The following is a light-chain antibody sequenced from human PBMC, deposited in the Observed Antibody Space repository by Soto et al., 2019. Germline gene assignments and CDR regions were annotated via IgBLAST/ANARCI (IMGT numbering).Light chain of an antibody. CDR3: QESYSTA. CDR2: VAS. J-gene: IGKJ1*01. V-gene: IGKV1-39*01. CDR1: QYISTY. Sequence: DIQMTQSPSSLSASVGDSLPIICRASQYISTYLNWYQQKPGKAPKLLIYVASNLQSGVPSRFSGSGSGTDFTLTISSLQPEDIATYYCQESYSTAFGQGTKVDI.